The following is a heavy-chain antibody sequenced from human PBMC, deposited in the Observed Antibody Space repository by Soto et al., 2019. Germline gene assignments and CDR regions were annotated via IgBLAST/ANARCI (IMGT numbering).Heavy chain of an antibody. CDR3: ARVIRGYSYGYNY. CDR1: GGSISSGGYY. CDR2: IYYSGST. J-gene: IGHJ4*02. D-gene: IGHD5-18*01. Sequence: QVQLQESGPGLVKPSQTLSLTCTVSGGSISSGGYYWSWIRQHPGKGLEWIGYIYYSGSTYYNPSLKRRVTISVYRSQNQFSLKLSSVTAADTAVYSCARVIRGYSYGYNYWGQGTLVTVAS. V-gene: IGHV4-31*03.